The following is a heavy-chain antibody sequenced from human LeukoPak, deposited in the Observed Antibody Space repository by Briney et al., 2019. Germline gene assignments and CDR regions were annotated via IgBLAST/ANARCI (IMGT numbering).Heavy chain of an antibody. J-gene: IGHJ5*02. V-gene: IGHV3-23*01. CDR2: ISGSGGST. CDR1: GFTFSSYG. Sequence: PGGSLRLSCAASGFTFSSYGMSWVRQAPGKGLEWVSAISGSGGSTYYADSVKGRFTISRDNSKNTLYLQVNSLRAEDTAVYYCAKDVPPDDPMVRLYNWFDPWGQGTLVTVSS. CDR3: AKDVPPDDPMVRLYNWFDP. D-gene: IGHD3-10*01.